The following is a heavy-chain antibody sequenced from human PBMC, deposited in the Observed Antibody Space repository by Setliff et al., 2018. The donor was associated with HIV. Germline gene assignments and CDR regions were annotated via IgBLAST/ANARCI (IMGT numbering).Heavy chain of an antibody. V-gene: IGHV4-34*01. J-gene: IGHJ5*02. CDR2: INHSGST. CDR3: AIKGAATGTGWFDP. CDR1: GGSFSGYY. D-gene: IGHD6-13*01. Sequence: SETLSLTCAVYGGSFSGYYWSWIRQPPGKGLEWIGEINHSGSTNYNPSLKSRVTISVDTSKNQFSLKLNSVTAADTAVYYCAIKGAATGTGWFDPWGQGTLVTVSS.